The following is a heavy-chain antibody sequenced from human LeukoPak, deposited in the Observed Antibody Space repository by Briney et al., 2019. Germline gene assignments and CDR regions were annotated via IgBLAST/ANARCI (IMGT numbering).Heavy chain of an antibody. J-gene: IGHJ4*02. Sequence: SETLSLTCTVSGGSISSSSYYWGWIRQPPGKGLEWFGSIYYSGSTYYNPSLKSRVTISVDTSKNQFSLKLSSVTAADTAVYYCASGHYYDSSGYGGSIGYWGQGTLVTVSS. CDR1: GGSISSSSYY. V-gene: IGHV4-39*01. D-gene: IGHD3-22*01. CDR3: ASGHYYDSSGYGGSIGY. CDR2: IYYSGST.